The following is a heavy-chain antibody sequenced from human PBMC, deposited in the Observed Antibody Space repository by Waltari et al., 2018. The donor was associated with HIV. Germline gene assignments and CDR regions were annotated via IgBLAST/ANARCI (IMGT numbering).Heavy chain of an antibody. CDR2: IWSDGINK. Sequence: QVHLVQSGGGVVQPGRSLRLSCVASGFIFKSSGMHWVRQSSDKGLEWVAAIWSDGINKYYADSVKGRFIISRDNVRNTMYLDMESLRGDDTAIYYCARDGGDSSVALGYFDLWGQGTRVTVSS. D-gene: IGHD2-21*02. CDR3: ARDGGDSSVALGYFDL. CDR1: GFIFKSSG. V-gene: IGHV3-33*01. J-gene: IGHJ5*02.